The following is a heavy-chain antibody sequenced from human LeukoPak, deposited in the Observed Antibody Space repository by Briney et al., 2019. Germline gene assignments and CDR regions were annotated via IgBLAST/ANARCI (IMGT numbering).Heavy chain of an antibody. Sequence: ASVKVSCKTSGYTFTGYYMRWVRQAPGQGLEWMGWINPNSAGTNYAQRFQGRVTMTRDSSISTAYMELSRLTSDDTAVYYCARLGIAASGDAYWGQGTLVTVSS. CDR3: ARLGIAASGDAY. D-gene: IGHD6-13*01. V-gene: IGHV1-2*02. CDR2: INPNSAGT. J-gene: IGHJ4*02. CDR1: GYTFTGYY.